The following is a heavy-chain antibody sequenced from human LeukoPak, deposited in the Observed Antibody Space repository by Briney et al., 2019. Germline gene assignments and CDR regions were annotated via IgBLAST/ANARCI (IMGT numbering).Heavy chain of an antibody. Sequence: PSETLSLTCAVYGGSFSGYYWSWIRQPPGKGLEWIGEINHSGSTNYNPSLKSRVTISVDTSKNQLSLKLSSVTAADTAVYYCARHNWNFDYWGQGTLVTVSS. J-gene: IGHJ4*02. D-gene: IGHD1-1*01. V-gene: IGHV4-34*01. CDR2: INHSGST. CDR3: ARHNWNFDY. CDR1: GGSFSGYY.